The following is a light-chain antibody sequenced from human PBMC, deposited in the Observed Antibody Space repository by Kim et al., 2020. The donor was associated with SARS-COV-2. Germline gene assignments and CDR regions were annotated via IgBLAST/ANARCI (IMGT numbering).Light chain of an antibody. V-gene: IGKV1-8*01. Sequence: ANRMTQSPSSLSASTGDRVTITCRASQGISSYLAWYQQKPGKAPKLLIYAASTLQSGVPSRFSGSGSGTDFTLTISCLQSEDFATYYCQQYYSYPLTFGGGTKVDI. CDR2: AAS. CDR3: QQYYSYPLT. J-gene: IGKJ4*01. CDR1: QGISSY.